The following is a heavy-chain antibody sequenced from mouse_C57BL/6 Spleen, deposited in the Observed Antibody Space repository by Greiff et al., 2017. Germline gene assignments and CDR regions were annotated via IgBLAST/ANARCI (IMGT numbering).Heavy chain of an antibody. D-gene: IGHD1-1*01. Sequence: QVQLQQPGAELVRPGTSVKLSCKASGYTFTSYWMHWVKQRPGQGLEWIGVIDPSDSYTNYNQKFKGKATLTVDTSSSTAYMQLSSLTSEDSAVYYCARSGDYYGSSYGYFDYWGQGTTLTVSS. CDR2: IDPSDSYT. CDR1: GYTFTSYW. J-gene: IGHJ2*01. V-gene: IGHV1-59*01. CDR3: ARSGDYYGSSYGYFDY.